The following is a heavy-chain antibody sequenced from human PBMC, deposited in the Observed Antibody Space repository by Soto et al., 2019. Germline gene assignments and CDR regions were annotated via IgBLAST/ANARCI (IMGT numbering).Heavy chain of an antibody. CDR1: RDTFTSYY. V-gene: IGHV1-46*01. CDR3: ARSSGGNFCIIIGGTKWFAP. J-gene: IGHJ5*02. Sequence: ASVKVSCKAPRDTFTSYYINWVRQAPGQGLEWMGVINPHGGSTAYAQKFKGRVTLTRDTSASTVYMEVSSLTSEDTAMYYCARSSGGNFCIIIGGTKWFAPWGQGTLGTVSS. CDR2: INPHGGST. D-gene: IGHD1-26*01.